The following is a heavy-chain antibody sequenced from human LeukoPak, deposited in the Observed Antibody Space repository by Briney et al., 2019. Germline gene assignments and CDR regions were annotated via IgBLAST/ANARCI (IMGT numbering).Heavy chain of an antibody. V-gene: IGHV1-8*03. Sequence: ASVKVSCKASGYSFTNYAMHWVRQAPGQGLEWMGWMNPNSGNTGYAQKFQGRVTITRNTSISTAYMELSSLRSEDTAVYYCARGNYDFWSGPSPTDYWGQGTLVTVSS. CDR3: ARGNYDFWSGPSPTDY. CDR2: MNPNSGNT. CDR1: GYSFTNYA. D-gene: IGHD3-3*01. J-gene: IGHJ4*02.